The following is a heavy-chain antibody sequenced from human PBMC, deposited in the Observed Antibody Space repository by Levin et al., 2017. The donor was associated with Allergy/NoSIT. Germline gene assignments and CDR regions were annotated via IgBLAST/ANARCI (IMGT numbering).Heavy chain of an antibody. D-gene: IGHD1-1*01. CDR1: GGSITSYY. J-gene: IGHJ4*02. V-gene: IGHV4-59*01. Sequence: PSETLSLTCTVSGGSITSYYWSWIRQPPGKGLEWIGYIYYSGSTNYNPSLKSRVTISVDTSKNQFSLNLSSVTAADTDVYYCARGPGWNRHFDYWGQGTLVTVSS. CDR2: IYYSGST. CDR3: ARGPGWNRHFDY.